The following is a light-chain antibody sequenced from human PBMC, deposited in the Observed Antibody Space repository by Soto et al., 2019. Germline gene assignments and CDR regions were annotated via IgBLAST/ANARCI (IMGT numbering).Light chain of an antibody. CDR2: GAS. CDR1: QTVISDY. CDR3: QVYGNSMWT. J-gene: IGKJ1*01. V-gene: IGKV3-20*01. Sequence: EIVLTQSPGTLSLSPGDSATLSCRASQTVISDYLAWYQQTPGQAPRLLIYGASSRATDTPDRFSGRGSGTDFSLTISRLEPGDFAVYYCQVYGNSMWTVGQGTKVDSK.